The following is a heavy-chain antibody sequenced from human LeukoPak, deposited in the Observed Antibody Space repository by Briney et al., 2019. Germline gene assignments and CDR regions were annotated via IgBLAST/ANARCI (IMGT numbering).Heavy chain of an antibody. V-gene: IGHV3-11*01. J-gene: IGHJ6*02. CDR2: ITNGGSTI. CDR1: GFTFSAYA. Sequence: GGSLRLSCTASGFTFSAYAMMWVRQAPGKGLEWVSYITNGGSTIHHADSVKGRFTISRDNAKKTLYLQMNSLRAEDTAVYYCARSIGLTGGGVDVWGQGTTVTVSS. CDR3: ARSIGLTGGGVDV. D-gene: IGHD3-9*01.